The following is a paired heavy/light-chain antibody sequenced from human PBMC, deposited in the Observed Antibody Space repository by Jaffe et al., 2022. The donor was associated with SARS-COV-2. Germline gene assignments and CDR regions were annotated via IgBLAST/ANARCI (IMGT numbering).Heavy chain of an antibody. Sequence: EVQLLESGGGLVQPGGSLRLSCAASGFIFSNYAMSWVRQVPGEGLEWVSAISGSGDSTYYADSVKGRFTISRDNSKTTLYLQMNSLRAEDTAVYFCAKLVGFRGVITHGDYWGQGTLVTVSS. CDR1: GFIFSNYA. J-gene: IGHJ4*02. CDR3: AKLVGFRGVITHGDY. D-gene: IGHD3-10*01. V-gene: IGHV3-23*01. CDR2: ISGSGDST.
Light chain of an antibody. CDR3: QQSYSTPIT. J-gene: IGKJ5*01. V-gene: IGKV1-39*01. CDR2: AAS. CDR1: QSITSY. Sequence: DIQMTQSPSSLSASVGDRVTITCRASQSITSYLNWYQQKPGKAPKLLIYAASSLQSGVPSRFSGSGSGTDFTLTISSLQPEDFATYYCQQSYSTPITFGQGTRLEIK.